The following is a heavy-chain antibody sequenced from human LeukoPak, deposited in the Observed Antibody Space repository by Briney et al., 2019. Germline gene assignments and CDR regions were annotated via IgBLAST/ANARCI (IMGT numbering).Heavy chain of an antibody. Sequence: GGSLRLSCAASGFTFSSYSMNWVRQAPGKGLEWVSSISSSSSYIYYADSVKGRFTISRDNAKNSLYLQMNSLRAEDTAVYYCARAEQQLGPQTYYYYYGMDVWGQGTTVTVSS. CDR2: ISSSSSYI. CDR1: GFTFSSYS. CDR3: ARAEQQLGPQTYYYYYGMDV. D-gene: IGHD6-13*01. J-gene: IGHJ6*02. V-gene: IGHV3-21*01.